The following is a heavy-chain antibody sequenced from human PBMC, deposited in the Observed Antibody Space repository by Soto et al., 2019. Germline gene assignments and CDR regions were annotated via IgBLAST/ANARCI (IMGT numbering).Heavy chain of an antibody. CDR2: IYYSGGT. D-gene: IGHD3-3*01. CDR1: GGSISTYY. V-gene: IGHV4-59*01. J-gene: IGHJ6*02. CDR3: ARGFLAPYYYYGMDV. Sequence: QVQLQESGPGLVKPSETLSLTCTVSGGSISTYYWSWIRQPPGKGLEWIGYIYYSGGTNYNPSLKSRVTISVDASKNQFSLRLKSVTAADTAVYYCARGFLAPYYYYGMDVWGQGTTVTVPS.